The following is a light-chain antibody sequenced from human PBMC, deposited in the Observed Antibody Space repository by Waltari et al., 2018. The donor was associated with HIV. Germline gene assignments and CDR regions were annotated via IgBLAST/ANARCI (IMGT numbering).Light chain of an antibody. Sequence: QSALTQPASVSGSPGQSITISCPGTSSDVGGYNYVSWYQQHPGKAPKLMIYDVSNRPSGVSKPFPGSKSGNHASLTISGPQAEDEAYYYCNLKTSTTHLRVFGGRTKLTVL. V-gene: IGLV2-14*01. CDR2: DVS. CDR1: SSDVGGYNY. J-gene: IGLJ3*02. CDR3: NLKTSTTHLRV.